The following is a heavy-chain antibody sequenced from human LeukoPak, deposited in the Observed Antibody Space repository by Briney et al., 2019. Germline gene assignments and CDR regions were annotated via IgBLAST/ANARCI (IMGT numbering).Heavy chain of an antibody. V-gene: IGHV3-74*01. D-gene: IGHD1-26*01. CDR3: ARAPSYSGSYYFDY. CDR1: GFTFTTYW. CDR2: INSDGSIT. J-gene: IGHJ4*02. Sequence: GGSLRLSCAASGFTFTTYWMHWVRQAPGKGLVWVSHINSDGSITSYADSVKGRFTISRDNAKNTLYLQMNSLRDEDTAVYYCARAPSYSGSYYFDYWGQGTLVTVSS.